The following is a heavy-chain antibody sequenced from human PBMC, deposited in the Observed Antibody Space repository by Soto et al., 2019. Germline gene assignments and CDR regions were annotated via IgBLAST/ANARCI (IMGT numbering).Heavy chain of an antibody. Sequence: LRRSCAASGFTFSSYAMSWVRQAPGKGLEWVSVISGSDDSTYYADSVKGRFTISRDNSKNTLYLQMNSLRAEDTAVYYCAKRSSSSTFDYWGQGTLVTVSS. V-gene: IGHV3-23*01. CDR2: ISGSDDST. D-gene: IGHD6-6*01. J-gene: IGHJ4*02. CDR1: GFTFSSYA. CDR3: AKRSSSSTFDY.